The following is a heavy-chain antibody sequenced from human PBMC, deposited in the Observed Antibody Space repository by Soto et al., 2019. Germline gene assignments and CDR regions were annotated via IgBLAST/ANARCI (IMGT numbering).Heavy chain of an antibody. CDR2: IYYSGST. V-gene: IGHV4-31*03. Sequence: SETLSLTCTVSGGSISSGGYYWSWIRQHPGKGLEWIGYIYYSGSTYYNPSLKSRVTISVDTSKNQFSLKLSSVTAADTAVYYCARDPLLDYDFSARRFLGAFDIWGQGTMVTVSS. J-gene: IGHJ3*02. CDR3: ARDPLLDYDFSARRFLGAFDI. D-gene: IGHD3-3*01. CDR1: GGSISSGGYY.